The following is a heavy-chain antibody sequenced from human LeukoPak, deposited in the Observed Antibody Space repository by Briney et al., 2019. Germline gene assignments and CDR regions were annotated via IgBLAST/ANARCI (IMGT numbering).Heavy chain of an antibody. CDR2: IYSSGTT. CDR3: ASGSSGYDP. Sequence: SETLSLTCIVSGGSISNYYWSWIRQPAGKGLEWIGRIYSSGTTIYNPSLKSRVTMSVDTSKNQFSLKLSSVTAADTAVYFCASGSSGYDPWGQGALVTVSS. J-gene: IGHJ5*02. V-gene: IGHV4-4*07. D-gene: IGHD5-12*01. CDR1: GGSISNYY.